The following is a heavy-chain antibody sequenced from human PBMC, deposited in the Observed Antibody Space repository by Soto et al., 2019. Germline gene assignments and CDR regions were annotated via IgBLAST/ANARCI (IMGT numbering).Heavy chain of an antibody. J-gene: IGHJ4*02. V-gene: IGHV3-21*01. CDR3: ARYKYFTNGVCYTSGFDY. CDR1: GFTFSSYS. Sequence: GGSLRLSCAASGFTFSSYSMNWVRQAPGKGLEWVSSISSSSSYIYYADSVKGRFTISRDNAKNSLYLQMNSLRAEDTAVYYCARYKYFTNGVCYTSGFDYWGQGTLVTVSP. CDR2: ISSSSSYI. D-gene: IGHD2-8*01.